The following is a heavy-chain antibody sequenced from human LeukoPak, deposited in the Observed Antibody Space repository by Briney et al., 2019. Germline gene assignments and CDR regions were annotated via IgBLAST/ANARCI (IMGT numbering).Heavy chain of an antibody. J-gene: IGHJ4*02. V-gene: IGHV3-21*04. CDR2: ISRSSSSI. Sequence: GGSLRLSCAASGFTFSTYTMNWVRQAPGKGLEWVSSISRSSSSIYYADSVKGRFTISRDNAKNSLYLQMNSLRAEDTAVYYCAKDFIVGATKGGQGTLVTVSS. CDR3: AKDFIVGATK. CDR1: GFTFSTYT. D-gene: IGHD1-26*01.